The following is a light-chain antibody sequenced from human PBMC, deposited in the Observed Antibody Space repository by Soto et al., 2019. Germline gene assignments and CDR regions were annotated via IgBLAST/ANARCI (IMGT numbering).Light chain of an antibody. CDR1: SSDVGSYDR. CDR3: SSALGGPTWV. V-gene: IGLV2-23*02. J-gene: IGLJ3*02. Sequence: QSALTQPASVSGSPGQWITISCTGSSSDVGSYDRVSWYQQYPGKAPTLMIYEVNQRPSGISNRFSGSKSGNTASLTISGLQAEDEAHYYYSSALGGPTWVFGGGTKVTVL. CDR2: EVN.